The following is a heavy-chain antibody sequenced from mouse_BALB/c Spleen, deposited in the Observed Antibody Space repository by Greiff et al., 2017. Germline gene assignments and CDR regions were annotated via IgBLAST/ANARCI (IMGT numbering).Heavy chain of an antibody. CDR2: ISSGGST. J-gene: IGHJ4*01. V-gene: IGHV5-6-5*01. CDR3: ARAYDYEDYAMDY. D-gene: IGHD2-4*01. Sequence: EVKLEESGGGLVKPGGSLKLSCAASGFTFSSYAMSWVRQTPEKRLEWVASISSGGSTYYPDSVKGRFTISRDNARNILYLQMSSLRSEDTAMYYCARAYDYEDYAMDYWGQGTSVTVSS. CDR1: GFTFSSYA.